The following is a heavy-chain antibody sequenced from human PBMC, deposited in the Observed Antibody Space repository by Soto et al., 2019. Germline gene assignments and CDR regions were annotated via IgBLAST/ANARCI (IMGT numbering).Heavy chain of an antibody. CDR1: GVTFSNYA. D-gene: IGHD3-10*01. CDR3: AKRRADYGSGAYTFCFDS. V-gene: IGHV3-23*01. CDR2: LSGSGGTT. Sequence: PGGSLRLSCTVSGVTFSNYAMSWVRQAPGKGLEWVSSLSGSGGTTYYADSVKGRFIISRDNSKNTLYLLMNSLRAEDTALYDCAKRRADYGSGAYTFCFDSRGQGARVTVAS. J-gene: IGHJ4*02.